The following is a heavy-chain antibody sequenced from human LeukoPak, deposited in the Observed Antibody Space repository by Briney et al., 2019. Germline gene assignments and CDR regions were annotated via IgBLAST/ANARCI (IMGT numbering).Heavy chain of an antibody. CDR1: KFTFSNYA. D-gene: IGHD1/OR15-1a*01. V-gene: IGHV3-9*01. CDR3: AKDPGNTWYYFGS. J-gene: IGHJ4*02. CDR2: ISWNSGDI. Sequence: GGSLRLSCAASKFTFSNYAMHWVRQTPGKGLEWVAGISWNSGDIVYAGSVKGRFTISRDNAKNSLYLQMNSLRVEDTALYYCAKDPGNTWYYFGSWGQGTLVTVSS.